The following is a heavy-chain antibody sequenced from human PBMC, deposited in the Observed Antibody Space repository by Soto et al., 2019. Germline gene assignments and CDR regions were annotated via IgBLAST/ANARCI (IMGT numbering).Heavy chain of an antibody. J-gene: IGHJ3*01. Sequence: PGGSLRLSCVASGFTFSSYVIHWVRQAPGKGLEWVALISTDGTEKHYPGSVRGRFTISRDNSKNTLYLQMNSLRTEDTAVYYCIDDGGDLSNVVNYAFDVWGQGTKVTVSS. CDR1: GFTFSSYV. CDR2: ISTDGTEK. CDR3: IDDGGDLSNVVNYAFDV. D-gene: IGHD1-1*01. V-gene: IGHV3-30*14.